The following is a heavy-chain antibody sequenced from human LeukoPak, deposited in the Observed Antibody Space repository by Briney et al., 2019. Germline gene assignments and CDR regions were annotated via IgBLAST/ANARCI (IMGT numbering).Heavy chain of an antibody. CDR2: IDTSGSI. V-gene: IGHV4-61*02. Sequence: SSETLSLTCTVSGGSISSGSYYWNWIRQPAGKGLEWIGRIDTSGSIHYNTSLKSRLTISVDTSENQFSLRLSSVTAADTAVYYCVRGGELANYWGRGTLVTVSS. CDR3: VRGGELANY. CDR1: GGSISSGSYY. J-gene: IGHJ4*02. D-gene: IGHD1-7*01.